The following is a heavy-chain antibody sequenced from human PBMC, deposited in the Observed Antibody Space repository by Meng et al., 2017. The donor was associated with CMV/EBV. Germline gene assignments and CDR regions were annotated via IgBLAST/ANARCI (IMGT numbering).Heavy chain of an antibody. CDR2: IYYSVST. J-gene: IGHJ4*02. CDR1: GGSIRSGDYY. CDR3: ARVTSRVAGAFDY. V-gene: IGHV4-30-4*08. D-gene: IGHD1-14*01. Sequence: QVQLQGSVPGLVKPSQTLSLTCTVSGGSIRSGDYYWSWIRQPPGKGLEWIGYIYYSVSTYYNPSLKSRVTISVDTSKNQFSLKLSSVTAADTAVYYCARVTSRVAGAFDYWGQGTLVTVSS.